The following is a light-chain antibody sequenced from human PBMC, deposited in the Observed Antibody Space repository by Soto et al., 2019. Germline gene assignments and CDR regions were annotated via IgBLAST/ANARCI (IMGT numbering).Light chain of an antibody. CDR3: QQSRTAHPIS. CDR1: QSVSSY. CDR2: DAS. V-gene: IGKV3-11*01. Sequence: CAGERASVARGASQSVSSYLAWYQQKPGQAPRLLIYDASNRASGIPARFSGRGSGTDFTLTSSSLEPEDAASYWRQQSRTAHPISLGRGTRLEIK. J-gene: IGKJ5*01.